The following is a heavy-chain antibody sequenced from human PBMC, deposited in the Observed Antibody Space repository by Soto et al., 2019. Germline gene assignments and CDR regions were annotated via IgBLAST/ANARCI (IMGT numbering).Heavy chain of an antibody. V-gene: IGHV1-69*13. CDR1: GGTFSSYA. J-gene: IGHJ3*02. D-gene: IGHD3-22*01. CDR3: EAVSRITMIVVVTRLAFDI. Sequence: SVKVSCKASGGTFSSYAISWVRQAPGQGLEWMGGIIPIFGTANYAQKFQGRVTITADESTSTAYMELSSLRSEDTAVYYCEAVSRITMIVVVTRLAFDIWGQGTMVTVSS. CDR2: IIPIFGTA.